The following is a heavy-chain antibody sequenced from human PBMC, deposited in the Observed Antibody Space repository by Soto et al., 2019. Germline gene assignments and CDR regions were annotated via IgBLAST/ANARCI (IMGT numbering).Heavy chain of an antibody. Sequence: QVQLVQSGAEMKKPGSSEKVSCQSSGGTFNTYAKNWVRQAPGQGPEWMGDISPMFGAANYAPKVQGRVTITADESTGTSYMQLSSLTSEDTALYFCAREVQVHTPAFVYWGQGTLVTVSS. D-gene: IGHD3-10*01. J-gene: IGHJ4*02. CDR3: AREVQVHTPAFVY. V-gene: IGHV1-69*19. CDR2: ISPMFGAA. CDR1: GGTFNTYA.